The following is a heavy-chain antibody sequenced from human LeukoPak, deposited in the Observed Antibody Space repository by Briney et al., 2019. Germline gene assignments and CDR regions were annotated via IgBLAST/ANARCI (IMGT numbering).Heavy chain of an antibody. CDR3: ARGRGAY. CDR2: INHDGSEK. Sequence: PGGSLRLSCAASGFTFSTYWMNWVRQAPGLGLECVASINHDGSEKYYVDSVKGRFTISRDNAKKSVYLQMKSLRAEDTAVYYCARGRGAYWGQGTLVTVSS. V-gene: IGHV3-7*01. CDR1: GFTFSTYW. D-gene: IGHD4/OR15-4a*01. J-gene: IGHJ4*02.